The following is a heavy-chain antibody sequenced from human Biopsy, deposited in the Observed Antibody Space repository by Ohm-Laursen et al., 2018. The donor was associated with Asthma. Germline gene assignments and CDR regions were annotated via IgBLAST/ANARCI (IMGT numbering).Heavy chain of an antibody. CDR3: VRGSSSWHHGPFHYYYGLDV. CDR1: SGSGGYMRSGNYY. D-gene: IGHD6-13*01. J-gene: IGHJ6*02. CDR2: IYYSGTT. Sequence: GTLSLTCSLSSGSGGYMRSGNYYWGWIRQPPGKGLEWIGSIYYSGTTYYNPSLGGRVTVSADTSKNHFSLKLSSGTAADTAVYYCVRGSSSWHHGPFHYYYGLDVWGQGTTATVSS. V-gene: IGHV4-39*01.